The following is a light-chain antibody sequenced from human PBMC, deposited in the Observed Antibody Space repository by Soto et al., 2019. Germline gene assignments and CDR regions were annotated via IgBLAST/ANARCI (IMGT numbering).Light chain of an antibody. CDR2: DIS. CDR1: QSVAGS. CDR3: QQYGSSPTWT. J-gene: IGKJ1*01. V-gene: IGKV3-11*01. Sequence: EIVMTQSPATLSVSPGERAILSCRASQSVAGSLAWYQQKPGQAPRLLIYDISTRAAAIPARFSGSGSGTDFTLTISSLEPEDSAVYYCQQYGSSPTWTFGQGTKVDIK.